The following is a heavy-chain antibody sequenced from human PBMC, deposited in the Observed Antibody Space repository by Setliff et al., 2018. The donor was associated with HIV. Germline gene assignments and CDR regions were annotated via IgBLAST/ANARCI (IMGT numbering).Heavy chain of an antibody. CDR1: GGTFSRHA. Sequence: SVKVSCKASGGTFSRHAFSWVRQAPGQGLEWMGGIIPTFDTANYAQKFQGRVTITADKSTNTVYMELNSLRSEDTAMYYCARGVHSGGSGWYNWYFDLWGRGTQVTVSS. CDR3: ARGVHSGGSGWYNWYFDL. J-gene: IGHJ2*01. CDR2: IIPTFDTA. D-gene: IGHD6-19*01. V-gene: IGHV1-69*06.